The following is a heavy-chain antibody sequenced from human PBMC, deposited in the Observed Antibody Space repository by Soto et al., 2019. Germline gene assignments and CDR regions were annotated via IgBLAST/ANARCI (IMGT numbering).Heavy chain of an antibody. Sequence: QVQLVQSGAEVKKPGSSVKVSCKAPGGTFSSYAISWVRQAPGQGLEWMGGVIPIFGTAKYAQKFQGRVTITADESTSTGYMELRSLRSEDTAVYYCARSQGGSSSLDIYYYYYYGMDVWCQGTTVNVSS. CDR3: ARSQGGSSSLDIYYYYYYGMDV. CDR1: GGTFSSYA. V-gene: IGHV1-69*01. CDR2: VIPIFGTA. D-gene: IGHD2-15*01. J-gene: IGHJ6*02.